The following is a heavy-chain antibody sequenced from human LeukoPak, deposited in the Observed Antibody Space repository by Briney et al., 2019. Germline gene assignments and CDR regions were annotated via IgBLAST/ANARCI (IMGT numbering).Heavy chain of an antibody. J-gene: IGHJ5*02. CDR2: IYPGGSDT. CDR3: ASSYYGSGSPFDP. CDR1: GYSFTSYW. D-gene: IGHD3-10*01. V-gene: IGHV5-51*01. Sequence: PGESLKISCKGSGYSFTSYWIGWVRQMPGKGLEWMGIIYPGGSDTRYSPSFQGQVTISADKSISTAYLQWSSLKASDTAMYYCASSYYGSGSPFDPWGQGTLVTVSS.